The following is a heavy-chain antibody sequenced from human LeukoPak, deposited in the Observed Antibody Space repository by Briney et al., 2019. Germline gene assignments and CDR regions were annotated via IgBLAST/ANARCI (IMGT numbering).Heavy chain of an antibody. Sequence: GGSLRLSCAASGFTFSSYSMNWVRQAPGKGLEGVSSISSSSSYIYYADSVKGRFTISRDNAKNSLYLQMNSLRAEDTAVYYCARMIVATLYYFDYWGQGTLVTVSS. D-gene: IGHD5-12*01. CDR3: ARMIVATLYYFDY. CDR2: ISSSSSYI. CDR1: GFTFSSYS. J-gene: IGHJ4*02. V-gene: IGHV3-21*01.